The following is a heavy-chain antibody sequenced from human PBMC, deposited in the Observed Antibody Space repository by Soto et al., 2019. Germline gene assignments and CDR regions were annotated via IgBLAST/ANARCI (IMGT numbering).Heavy chain of an antibody. J-gene: IGHJ5*02. CDR3: ARDPYYYDSSGYYKATWFDP. CDR1: GGSISSGGYY. CDR2: IYYSGST. Sequence: SETLSLTCTVSGGSISSGGYYWSWIRQHPGKGLEWIGYIYYSGSTCYNPSLKSRVTISVDTSKNQFSLKLSSVTAADTAVYYCARDPYYYDSSGYYKATWFDPWGQGTLVTAPQ. V-gene: IGHV4-31*03. D-gene: IGHD3-22*01.